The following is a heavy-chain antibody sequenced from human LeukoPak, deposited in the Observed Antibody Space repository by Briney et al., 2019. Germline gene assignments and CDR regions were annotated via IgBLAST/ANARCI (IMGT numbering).Heavy chain of an antibody. CDR2: INHSGST. J-gene: IGHJ6*02. V-gene: IGHV4-34*01. CDR3: ARGRRVGATTVLLGGMDV. D-gene: IGHD1-26*01. Sequence: SETLSLTCAVYGGSFSGYYWSWIRQPPGKGLEWIGEINHSGSTNYNPSLKSRVTISVDTSKNQFSLKLSSVTAADTAVYYCARGRRVGATTVLLGGMDVWGQGTTVTVSS. CDR1: GGSFSGYY.